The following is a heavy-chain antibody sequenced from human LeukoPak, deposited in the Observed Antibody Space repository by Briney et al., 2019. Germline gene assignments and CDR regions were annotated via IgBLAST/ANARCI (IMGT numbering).Heavy chain of an antibody. V-gene: IGHV1-69*13. CDR1: GGTFSSYA. D-gene: IGHD2/OR15-2a*01. Sequence: SVKVSCKASGGTFSSYAISWVRQAPGQGLEWMGGIIPIFGTANYAQRFQGRVTITADESTSTAYMELSSLRSEDTAVYYCASGANFHTLSYWGQGTLVTVSS. CDR3: ASGANFHTLSY. CDR2: IIPIFGTA. J-gene: IGHJ4*02.